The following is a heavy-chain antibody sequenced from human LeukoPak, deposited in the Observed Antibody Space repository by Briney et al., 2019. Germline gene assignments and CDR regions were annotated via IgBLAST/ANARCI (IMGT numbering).Heavy chain of an antibody. CDR3: ARDRSSYYDFWSGTLADAFDI. Sequence: SETLSLTCTVSGGSISSYYWSWIRQPPGKGLEWIGYIYYSGSTNYNPSLKSRVTISVDTSKNQFSLKLSSVTAADTAVYYCARDRSSYYDFWSGTLADAFDIWGQGTMVTVSS. CDR1: GGSISSYY. D-gene: IGHD3-3*01. V-gene: IGHV4-59*01. J-gene: IGHJ3*02. CDR2: IYYSGST.